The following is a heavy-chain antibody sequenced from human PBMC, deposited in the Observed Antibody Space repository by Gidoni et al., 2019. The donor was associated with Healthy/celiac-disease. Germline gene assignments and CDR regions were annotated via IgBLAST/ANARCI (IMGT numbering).Heavy chain of an antibody. CDR2: IYYSGST. D-gene: IGHD1-26*01. Sequence: QLQLQESGPGLVKPSEPLSLTCTVSGRSISSSSYYWGWIRQPPGKGLEWIGSIYYSGSTYYNPSLKRRVTISVDTSKNQFSLKLSSVTAADTAVYYCARQPWELLSADYWGQGTLVTVSS. CDR3: ARQPWELLSADY. CDR1: GRSISSSSYY. J-gene: IGHJ4*02. V-gene: IGHV4-39*01.